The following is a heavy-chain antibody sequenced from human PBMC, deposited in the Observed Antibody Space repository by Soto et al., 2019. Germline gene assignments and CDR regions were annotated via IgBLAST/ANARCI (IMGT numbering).Heavy chain of an antibody. Sequence: SVKVSCTGSGCTFSSYAISLVRQAPGQGLECMGGIIPIFGTANYAQKFQGRVTITADESTSTAYMELSSLRSEDTAVYYCARAPGDSSGYDDWGQGTLVTVSS. D-gene: IGHD3-22*01. V-gene: IGHV1-69*13. J-gene: IGHJ4*02. CDR3: ARAPGDSSGYDD. CDR1: GCTFSSYA. CDR2: IIPIFGTA.